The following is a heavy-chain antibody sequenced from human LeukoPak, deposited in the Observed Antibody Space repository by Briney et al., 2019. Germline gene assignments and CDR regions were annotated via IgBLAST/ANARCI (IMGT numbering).Heavy chain of an antibody. CDR1: GYTFSDYL. CDR3: ARDGGSTFLDFDF. D-gene: IGHD2-15*01. J-gene: IGHJ4*02. Sequence: ASVKVSCKPSGYTFSDYLVHWVRQAPGQGLVWMGWINPDSGDTKYAQKFQGWVTMTRDTSISTIYLEVSRLKSDDTAIYYCARDGGSTFLDFDFWGQGTLVTVSS. CDR2: INPDSGDT. V-gene: IGHV1-2*04.